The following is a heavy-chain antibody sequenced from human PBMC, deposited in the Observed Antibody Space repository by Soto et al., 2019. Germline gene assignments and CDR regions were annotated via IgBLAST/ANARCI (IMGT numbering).Heavy chain of an antibody. CDR3: ARGNKGFDY. J-gene: IGHJ4*02. Sequence: AGSLGLSSAASGVTFNSYIMNLVRQAPGKGLEWVSYISSSSSTIYYADSVKGRFTISRDNAKNSLYLQMNSLRDEDTAVYYCARGNKGFDYWGQGTLVIVSS. CDR2: ISSSSSTI. CDR1: GVTFNSYI. V-gene: IGHV3-48*02.